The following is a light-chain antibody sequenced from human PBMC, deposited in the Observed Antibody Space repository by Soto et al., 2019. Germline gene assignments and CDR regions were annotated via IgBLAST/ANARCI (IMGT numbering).Light chain of an antibody. V-gene: IGLV2-14*01. CDR1: SSDIGGYDY. CDR2: DVN. J-gene: IGLJ2*01. Sequence: QSALTQPASVSGSPGQSITLSCTGTSSDIGGYDYVSWYQRHPGKAPKLIIYDVNNRPSGVSNRFSGSKSGNTASLTISGLRAEDEADYYYTSYSSGSSHVVFGGAAKLTVL. CDR3: TSYSSGSSHVV.